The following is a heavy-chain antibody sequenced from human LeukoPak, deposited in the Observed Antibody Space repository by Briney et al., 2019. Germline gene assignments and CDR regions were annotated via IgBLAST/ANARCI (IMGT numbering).Heavy chain of an antibody. D-gene: IGHD5-18*01. CDR1: GGSISSYY. J-gene: IGHJ6*02. CDR3: ARADTPYSGMDV. Sequence: PSETLSLTCTVSGGSISSYYWSWIRQPPGKGLEWIGYIYYSGSTNYNPSLKSRVTISVDTSKNQFSLKLSSVTAADTAVYYCARADTPYSGMDVWGQGTTVTVSS. V-gene: IGHV4-59*01. CDR2: IYYSGST.